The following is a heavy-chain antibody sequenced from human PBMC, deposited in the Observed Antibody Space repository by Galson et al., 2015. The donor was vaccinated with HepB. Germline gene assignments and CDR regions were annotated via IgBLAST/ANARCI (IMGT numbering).Heavy chain of an antibody. Sequence: SLRLSCAASGFTFEDYGMSWVRQAPGKGLEWVSGINWNGGSTAYADSVKGRFTISRDNAKNSLYLQMNSLRAEDTALYYCARYSYGYIYGYYFDYWGQGTLVTVSS. D-gene: IGHD5-18*01. V-gene: IGHV3-20*04. CDR2: INWNGGST. J-gene: IGHJ4*02. CDR1: GFTFEDYG. CDR3: ARYSYGYIYGYYFDY.